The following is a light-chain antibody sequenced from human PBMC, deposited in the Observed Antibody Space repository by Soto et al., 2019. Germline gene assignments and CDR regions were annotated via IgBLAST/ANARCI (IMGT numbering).Light chain of an antibody. CDR2: DAS. J-gene: IGKJ4*01. CDR1: QSVTTI. Sequence: EIVLTQSPVTLSLPPGERATLSCRASQSVTTILAWYQQKPDQAPILLIFDASKRATGIPARFSGSGSGTDFTLTISSLEPEDFAVYYCQQRTNWPLTFGGGTKVEIK. CDR3: QQRTNWPLT. V-gene: IGKV3-11*01.